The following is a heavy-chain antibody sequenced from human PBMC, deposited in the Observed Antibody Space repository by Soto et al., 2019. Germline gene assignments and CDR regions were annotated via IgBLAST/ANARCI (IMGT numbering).Heavy chain of an antibody. CDR2: ISYDGSTQ. D-gene: IGHD3-22*01. V-gene: IGHV3-30-3*01. CDR1: GFTFSRYA. CDR3: ARSRDTTYYYDSSGHNAFDI. J-gene: IGHJ3*02. Sequence: QVQLVESGGGVVQPGRSLRLSCAASGFTFSRYAVHGVRQAPGKGLEWVAFISYDGSTQYYADSVKGRFTISRDNSKNTLYLQMNSLRAEVTAVEYCARSRDTTYYYDSSGHNAFDIWGKGTMVTVSS.